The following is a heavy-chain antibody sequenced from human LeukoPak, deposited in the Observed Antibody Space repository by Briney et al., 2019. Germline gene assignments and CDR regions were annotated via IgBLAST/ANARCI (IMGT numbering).Heavy chain of an antibody. V-gene: IGHV4-30-4*01. CDR3: ARAVDRYSGSYSYNS. J-gene: IGHJ5*02. CDR2: IHYSGTTYP. D-gene: IGHD1-26*01. Sequence: KPSQTLSLTCTVSGGSVSGYDNYWSWIRQPPGKGLEWIGYIHYSGTTYPYYNPSLKSRVSISVDTSKNQFSLELSSVTAADTAVYYCARAVDRYSGSYSYNSWGQGTLVTVSS. CDR1: GGSVSGYDNY.